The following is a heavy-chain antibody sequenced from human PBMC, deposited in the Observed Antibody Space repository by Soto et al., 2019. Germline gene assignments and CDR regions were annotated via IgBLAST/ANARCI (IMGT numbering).Heavy chain of an antibody. CDR2: IKSKTDGGTT. CDR3: TPMRGYCSSTSCYAEYDYYYYGMDV. V-gene: IGHV3-15*07. Sequence: GGSLRLSCAASGFTFSNAWMNWVRQAPGKGLEWVGRIKSKTDGGTTDYAAPVKGRFTISRDDSKNTLYLQMNSLKTEDTAVYYCTPMRGYCSSTSCYAEYDYYYYGMDVWGQGTTVTVSS. D-gene: IGHD2-2*01. CDR1: GFTFSNAW. J-gene: IGHJ6*02.